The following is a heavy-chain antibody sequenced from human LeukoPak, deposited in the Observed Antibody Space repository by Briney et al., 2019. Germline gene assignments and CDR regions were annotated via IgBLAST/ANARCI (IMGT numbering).Heavy chain of an antibody. CDR2: IRYDGSNK. CDR3: AKDAEYYYDSSGYFLPGY. J-gene: IGHJ4*02. V-gene: IGHV3-30*02. Sequence: GGSLRLSCAASGFTFSSYGMHWVRQAPGKGLEWVAFIRYDGSNKYYADSVKGRFTISRDNSKNTLYLQMNSLRAEDTAVYYCAKDAEYYYDSSGYFLPGYWGQGTLVTVSS. D-gene: IGHD3-22*01. CDR1: GFTFSSYG.